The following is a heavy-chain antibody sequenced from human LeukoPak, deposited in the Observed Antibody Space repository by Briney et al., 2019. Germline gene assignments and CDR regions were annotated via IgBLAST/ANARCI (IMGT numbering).Heavy chain of an antibody. D-gene: IGHD2-2*01. J-gene: IGHJ4*02. V-gene: IGHV3-23*01. CDR1: GFTFSSYA. CDR3: AKNLRSMPPLPLDF. Sequence: GGSLRLSCAASGFTFSSYAMSWVRQAPGKGLEWVSAISGSGGSTYYADSVKDRFTISRDNSKKTVFLQMNSLRAEDTAVYYCAKNLRSMPPLPLDFWGQGTLVTVSS. CDR2: ISGSGGST.